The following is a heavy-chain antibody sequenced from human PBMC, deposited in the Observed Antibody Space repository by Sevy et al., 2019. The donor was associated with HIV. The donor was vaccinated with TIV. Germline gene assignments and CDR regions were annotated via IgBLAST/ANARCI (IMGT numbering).Heavy chain of an antibody. J-gene: IGHJ4*02. Sequence: LGGSLRLSCAASGFTFSSHSMSWVRQAPGKGLERVSSLSSSSTYIFHADSVKGRFTISRDNAKNSLYLQMNSLRAEDTAVYYCARSYYDASGYSTFDYWGQGTLVTVSS. D-gene: IGHD3-22*01. CDR3: ARSYYDASGYSTFDY. V-gene: IGHV3-21*01. CDR2: LSSSSTYI. CDR1: GFTFSSHS.